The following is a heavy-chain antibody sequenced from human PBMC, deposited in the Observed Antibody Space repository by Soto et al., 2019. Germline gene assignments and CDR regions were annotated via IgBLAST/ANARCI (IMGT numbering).Heavy chain of an antibody. V-gene: IGHV3-11*01. CDR1: GFIFSDFH. CDR3: VRDRRISGINSGLDY. Sequence: PGGSLRLSCAASGFIFSDFHMTWIRQAPGKGLELVAYISSRGDTIYYADSVRGRITISRDNDKDSLFLQMSSLRVEDTAVYYCVRDRRISGINSGLDYWGRGPLVTVSS. CDR2: ISSRGDTI. D-gene: IGHD1-20*01. J-gene: IGHJ4*02.